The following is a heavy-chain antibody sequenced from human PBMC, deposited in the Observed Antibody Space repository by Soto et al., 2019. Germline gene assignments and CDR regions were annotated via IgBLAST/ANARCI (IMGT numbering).Heavy chain of an antibody. Sequence: SETLSLTCTVSGGSMSEYFWSWVRQSPGKGLEWIGYIYYLGSTDYNPSLKSQVTISVDTSKRQFSLKLSSVTAADTAIYYCARDGYDGSGSPYPAYWGPGIQVTVSS. CDR1: GGSMSEYF. CDR2: IYYLGST. V-gene: IGHV4-59*01. J-gene: IGHJ4*02. D-gene: IGHD3-10*01. CDR3: ARDGYDGSGSPYPAY.